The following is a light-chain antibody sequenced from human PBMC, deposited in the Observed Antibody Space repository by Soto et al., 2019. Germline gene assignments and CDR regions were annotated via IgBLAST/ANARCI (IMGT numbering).Light chain of an antibody. V-gene: IGKV1-5*03. J-gene: IGKJ4*01. CDR2: KAS. CDR1: QSISTW. Sequence: DIQMTQSPSTLSASVGDRVTITCRASQSISTWLAWYQQKPGKAPKLLIYKASNLEGGVPSRFSGSGSGTEFTITISSLQPDDFATYYCQQYNTYPLTFGGGTTVVIK. CDR3: QQYNTYPLT.